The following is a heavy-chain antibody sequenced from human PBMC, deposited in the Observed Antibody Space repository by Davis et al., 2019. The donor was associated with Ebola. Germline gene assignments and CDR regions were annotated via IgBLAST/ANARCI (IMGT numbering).Heavy chain of an antibody. Sequence: GESLKIPCAASGFTFSDYYMSWIRQAPGKGLEWVSYISSSGSTIYYADSVKGRFTISRDNAKNSLYLQMNSLRAEDTAVYYCARDVAANDRGLLWFREYSMDVWGQGTTVTVSS. CDR1: GFTFSDYY. V-gene: IGHV3-11*01. CDR3: ARDVAANDRGLLWFREYSMDV. D-gene: IGHD3-10*01. CDR2: ISSSGSTI. J-gene: IGHJ6*03.